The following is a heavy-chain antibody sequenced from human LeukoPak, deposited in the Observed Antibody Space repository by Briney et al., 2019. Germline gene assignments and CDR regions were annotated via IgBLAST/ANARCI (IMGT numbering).Heavy chain of an antibody. CDR3: ARGSFDSSGHDY. D-gene: IGHD3-22*01. J-gene: IGHJ4*02. V-gene: IGHV3-21*01. CDR2: ISSSSSYI. Sequence: PGGSLRLSCAASGFNFSSYSMNWVRQAPGKGLEWVSSISSSSSYIYYADSVKGRFTISRDNAKNSLYLQMNSLRAEDTAVYYCARGSFDSSGHDYWGQGTLVTVSS. CDR1: GFNFSSYS.